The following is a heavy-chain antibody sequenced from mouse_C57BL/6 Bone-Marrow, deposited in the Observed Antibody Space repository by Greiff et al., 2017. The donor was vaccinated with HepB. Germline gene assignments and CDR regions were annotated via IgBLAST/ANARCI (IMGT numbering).Heavy chain of an antibody. V-gene: IGHV1-75*01. J-gene: IGHJ3*01. CDR1: GYTFTDYY. Sequence: QVQLQQPGPELVKPGASVKISCKASGYTFTDYYINWVKQRPGQGLEWIGWIFPGSGSTYYNEKFKGKATLTVDKSSSTAYMLLSSLTSEDSAVYFCARSGWLLRSWFAYWGQGTLVTVSA. CDR3: ARSGWLLRSWFAY. CDR2: IFPGSGST. D-gene: IGHD2-3*01.